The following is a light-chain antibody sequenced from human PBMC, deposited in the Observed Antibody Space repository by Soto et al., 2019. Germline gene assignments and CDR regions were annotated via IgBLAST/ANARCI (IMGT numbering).Light chain of an antibody. V-gene: IGKV1-39*01. CDR3: QQSYSTLT. J-gene: IGKJ4*01. Sequence: DIQMTQSPSSLSASVGDRVTITCRASQSISSYLNWYQQKPGKAPKLLIYAASSLQSGVPSRFSGSGSGTDFTLTISSLQPEDFATYYFQQSYSTLTFGGGTKVDIK. CDR2: AAS. CDR1: QSISSY.